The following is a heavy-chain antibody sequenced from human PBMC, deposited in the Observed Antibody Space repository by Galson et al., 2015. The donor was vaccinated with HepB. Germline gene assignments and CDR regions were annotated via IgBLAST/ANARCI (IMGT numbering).Heavy chain of an antibody. V-gene: IGHV1-69*13. CDR3: AFGGKPTYYYYGMDV. J-gene: IGHJ6*02. Sequence: SVKVSCKASGGTFSSYAISWVRQAPGQGLEWMGGIIPIFGTANYAQKFQGRVTITADESTSTAYMELSSLRSEDTAVYYCAFGGKPTYYYYGMDVWGQGTTVTVSS. D-gene: IGHD4-23*01. CDR2: IIPIFGTA. CDR1: GGTFSSYA.